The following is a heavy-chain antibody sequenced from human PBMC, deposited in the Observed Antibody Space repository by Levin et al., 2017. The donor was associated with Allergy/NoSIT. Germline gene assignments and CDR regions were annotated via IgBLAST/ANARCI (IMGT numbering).Heavy chain of an antibody. CDR2: IYSGGST. CDR3: ARDSAMVRGRKPGDCYGMDV. V-gene: IGHV3-53*01. J-gene: IGHJ6*02. D-gene: IGHD3-10*01. Sequence: GESLKISCAASGFTVSSNYMSWVRQAPGKGLEWVSVIYSGGSTYYADSVKGRFTISRDNSKNTLYLQMNSLRAEDTAVYYCARDSAMVRGRKPGDCYGMDVWGQGTTVTVSS. CDR1: GFTVSSNY.